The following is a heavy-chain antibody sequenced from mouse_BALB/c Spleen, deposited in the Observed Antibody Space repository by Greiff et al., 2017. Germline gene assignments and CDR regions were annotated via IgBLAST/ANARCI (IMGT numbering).Heavy chain of an antibody. CDR1: GFTFSSYG. CDR2: INSNGGST. Sequence: DVKLVESGGGLVQPGGSLKLSCAASGFTFSSYGMSWVRQTPDKRLELVATINSNGGSTYYPDSVKGRFTISRDNAKNTLYLQMSSLKSEDTAMYYCARVTGYYAMDYWGQGTSVTVSS. V-gene: IGHV5-6-3*01. J-gene: IGHJ4*01. CDR3: ARVTGYYAMDY.